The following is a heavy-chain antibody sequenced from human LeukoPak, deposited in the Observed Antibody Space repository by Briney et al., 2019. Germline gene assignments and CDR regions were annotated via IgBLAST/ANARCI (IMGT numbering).Heavy chain of an antibody. CDR1: GYTFSNFP. CDR2: ITTIGNNL. V-gene: IGHV3-21*01. J-gene: IGHJ2*01. D-gene: IGHD3/OR15-3a*01. Sequence: PGGSLTLSCAASGYTFSNFPMNWVRQAPGHGLERVSSITTIGNNLYYADSTQGRFTIFRDNAKNSLYLRIKSLRDEDTAVYYCARGGSIRGLINGYFDLWGRGTLVTVSS. CDR3: ARGGSIRGLINGYFDL.